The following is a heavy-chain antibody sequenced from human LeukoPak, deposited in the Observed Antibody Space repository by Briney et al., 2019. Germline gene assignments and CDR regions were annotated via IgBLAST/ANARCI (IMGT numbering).Heavy chain of an antibody. CDR2: FDPEDGET. Sequence: GASVKASCKVSGYTLTELSMHWVRQAPGKGLEWMGGFDPEDGETIYAQKFQGRVTMTEDTSTDTAYMELSSLRSEDTAVYYCARDAPGNTALDYWGQGSLVTVSS. D-gene: IGHD5-18*01. V-gene: IGHV1-24*01. J-gene: IGHJ4*02. CDR3: ARDAPGNTALDY. CDR1: GYTLTELS.